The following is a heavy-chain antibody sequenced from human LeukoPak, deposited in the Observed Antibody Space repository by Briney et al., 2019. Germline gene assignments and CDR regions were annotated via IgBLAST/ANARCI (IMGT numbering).Heavy chain of an antibody. CDR1: GDSINSYY. CDR2: IHYSGKT. J-gene: IGHJ4*02. Sequence: PSETLSLTCSVSGDSINSYYWSWIRQPPGKGLEWIGRIHYSGKTKYNPSLESRVTISVDMSKNQFSLKLSSVTAADTAVYYCARDLGYSSSSGNFDYWGQGTLVTVSS. CDR3: ARDLGYSSSSGNFDY. D-gene: IGHD6-6*01. V-gene: IGHV4-59*01.